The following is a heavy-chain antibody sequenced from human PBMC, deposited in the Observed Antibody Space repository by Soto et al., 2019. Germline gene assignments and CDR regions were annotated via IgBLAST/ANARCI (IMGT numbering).Heavy chain of an antibody. Sequence: PSETLSLTCTVSGGSTNSDYWSWIRQPPGKALEWIGYIYNSGSTNYSPSLNSRVTISVDASKNQFSLKLNSVTAADTAVYYCAKDIRGRTAAAVYNWFDPWGQGILVNVSS. D-gene: IGHD6-13*01. V-gene: IGHV4-59*01. CDR1: GGSTNSDY. CDR2: IYNSGST. J-gene: IGHJ5*02. CDR3: AKDIRGRTAAAVYNWFDP.